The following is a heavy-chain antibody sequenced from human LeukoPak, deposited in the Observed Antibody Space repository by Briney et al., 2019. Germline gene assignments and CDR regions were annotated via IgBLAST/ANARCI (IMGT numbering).Heavy chain of an antibody. D-gene: IGHD3-3*01. CDR1: GFTFSSYG. J-gene: IGHJ4*02. CDR3: ARVADYDFLSGYYSPFDH. Sequence: GGSLRLSCAASGFTFSSYGMHWVRQAPGKGLEWVANIKGDESDDHYVASVRGRFTISRDNAKRSLYLQMNNLRAEDTGVYYCARVADYDFLSGYYSPFDHWGQGVLVIVSS. CDR2: IKGDESDD. V-gene: IGHV3-7*01.